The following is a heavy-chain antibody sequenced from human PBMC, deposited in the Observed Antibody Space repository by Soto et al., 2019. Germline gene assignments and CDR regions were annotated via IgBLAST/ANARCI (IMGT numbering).Heavy chain of an antibody. CDR2: IFHSGGT. J-gene: IGHJ4*01. Sequence: PSETLSLTCAVSGYSISSDYSWGWIRQPPGKGLELIGSIFHSGGTYYNPSLKSRVTISIDRSRNHFSLKLSSVTAADTAVYYFARETYNDGSASYYYFHYWDDATPVTVSS. CDR1: GYSISSDYS. D-gene: IGHD3-22*01. CDR3: ARETYNDGSASYYYFHY. V-gene: IGHV4-38-2*02.